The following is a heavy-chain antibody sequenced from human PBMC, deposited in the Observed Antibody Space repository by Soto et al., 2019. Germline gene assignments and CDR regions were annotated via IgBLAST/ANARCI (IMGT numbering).Heavy chain of an antibody. D-gene: IGHD2-21*01. CDR3: ICEYGDYTRGTY. CDR2: IKQDGSEK. CDR1: GFTFSSYW. J-gene: IGHJ4*02. Sequence: PGGSLRLSCAASGFTFSSYWMHWVRQAPGKGLEWVANIKQDGSEKYYVDSVKGRFTISRDNAKNSLYLQMSSLRAEDTALYYCICEYGDYTRGTYWGQGTLVTVSS. V-gene: IGHV3-7*01.